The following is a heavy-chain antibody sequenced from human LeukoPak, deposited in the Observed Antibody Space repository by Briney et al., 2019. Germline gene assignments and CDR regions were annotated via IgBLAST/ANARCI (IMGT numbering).Heavy chain of an antibody. Sequence: KAGGSLRLSCAASGFTVSNYNMNWVRQTPGQGLEWVSSITRGSIYTFYADSVKGRFTISRDNAKNSLSLQMNSLRAEDTAVYYCARDPYNGSYGDDYYYYMDVWGKGTTVTISS. D-gene: IGHD1-26*01. V-gene: IGHV3-21*01. J-gene: IGHJ6*03. CDR2: ITRGSIYT. CDR1: GFTVSNYN. CDR3: ARDPYNGSYGDDYYYYMDV.